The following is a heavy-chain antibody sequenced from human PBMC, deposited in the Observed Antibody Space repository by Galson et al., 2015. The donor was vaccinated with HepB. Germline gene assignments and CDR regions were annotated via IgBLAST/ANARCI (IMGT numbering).Heavy chain of an antibody. J-gene: IGHJ6*02. D-gene: IGHD1-7*01. Sequence: SVKVSCKASGGTFSSYAISWVRQAPGQGLEWMGGIIPIFGTANYAQKFQGRVTITADESTSTAYMELSSLRSEDTAVYYCARPNWNYELPQPNPPPHYYDYGMDVWGQGTTVTVSS. CDR2: IIPIFGTA. V-gene: IGHV1-69*13. CDR3: ARPNWNYELPQPNPPPHYYDYGMDV. CDR1: GGTFSSYA.